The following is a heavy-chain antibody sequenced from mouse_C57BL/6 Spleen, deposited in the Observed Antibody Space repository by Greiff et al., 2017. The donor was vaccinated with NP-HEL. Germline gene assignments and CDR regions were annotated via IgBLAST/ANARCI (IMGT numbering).Heavy chain of an antibody. V-gene: IGHV1-26*01. D-gene: IGHD1-1*01. Sequence: VQLQQSGPELVKPGASVKISCKASGYTFTDYYMNWVKQSHGKSLEWIGDINPNNGGTSYNQKFKGKATLTVDKSSSTAYMELRSLTSEDSAVYYCARGRGYYYGSSYDDWGQGTTLTVSS. J-gene: IGHJ2*01. CDR2: INPNNGGT. CDR1: GYTFTDYY. CDR3: ARGRGYYYGSSYDD.